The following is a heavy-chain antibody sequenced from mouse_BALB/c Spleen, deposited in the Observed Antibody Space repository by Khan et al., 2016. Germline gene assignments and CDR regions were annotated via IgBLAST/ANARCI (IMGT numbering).Heavy chain of an antibody. J-gene: IGHJ3*01. CDR3: AESTMGLAY. CDR1: GYTFTNYG. D-gene: IGHD2-1*01. Sequence: QIQLVQSGPELKKPGETVKISCKASGYTFTNYGMNWVKQAPGKGLKWMGWINTNTGEPTYAEEFKGRFAFSLETSASTSSLQINNLKNEDTATXFCAESTMGLAYWGQGTLVTVSA. CDR2: INTNTGEP. V-gene: IGHV9-3*02.